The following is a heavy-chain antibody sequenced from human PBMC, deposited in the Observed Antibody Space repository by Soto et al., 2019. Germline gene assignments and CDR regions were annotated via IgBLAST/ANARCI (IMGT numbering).Heavy chain of an antibody. V-gene: IGHV1-18*01. J-gene: IGHJ4*02. CDR1: GYTFTSYG. D-gene: IGHD3-3*01. CDR3: ARDWGFWSGYYTVAGSPGYYFDY. Sequence: GASVKVSCKASGYTFTSYGISWVRQAPGQGLEWMGWISAYNGNTNYAQKLQGRVTMTTDTSTSTAYMELRSLRSDDTAVYYCARDWGFWSGYYTVAGSPGYYFDYWGQGTLVTVSS. CDR2: ISAYNGNT.